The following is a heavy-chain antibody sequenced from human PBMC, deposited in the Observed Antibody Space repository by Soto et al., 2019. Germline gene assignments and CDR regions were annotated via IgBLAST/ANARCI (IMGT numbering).Heavy chain of an antibody. CDR1: GFTFSSYE. Sequence: GGSLRLSCAASGFTFSSYEMNWVRQAPGKGLEWVSYISSSGSTIYYADSVKGRFTISRDNAKNSLYLQMNSLRAEDTAVYYCARGGGEYYDFWSGYYATSYYYYGMDVWGQGTTVTVS. CDR2: ISSSGSTI. V-gene: IGHV3-48*03. D-gene: IGHD3-3*01. J-gene: IGHJ6*02. CDR3: ARGGGEYYDFWSGYYATSYYYYGMDV.